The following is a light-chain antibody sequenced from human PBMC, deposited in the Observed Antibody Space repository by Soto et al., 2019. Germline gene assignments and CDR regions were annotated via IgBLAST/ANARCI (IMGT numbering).Light chain of an antibody. CDR2: GAS. V-gene: IGKV3-15*01. CDR3: QQYKNWPHFT. CDR1: QSVSTK. J-gene: IGKJ3*01. Sequence: EIVMTQSPATLSVSPGERATLSCRASQSVSTKLAWYRHKPGQAPRLLIYGASTRATSIPVRFSGSGSGTEFTLTINSLQSEDFAVYYCQQYKNWPHFTFGPGTTVDIK.